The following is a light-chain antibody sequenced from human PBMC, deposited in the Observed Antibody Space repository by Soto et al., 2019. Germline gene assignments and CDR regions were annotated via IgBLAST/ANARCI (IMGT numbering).Light chain of an antibody. CDR2: EVT. CDR3: SSFKSTSNLV. Sequence: QSVLTQPASISGSPGQSITISCTGTSSDVGDYNYVSWYQHHPGKAPKVMIYEVTNRPSGVSNRFSGSKSGNTASLTISGLQAEDEADYHCSSFKSTSNLVFGTGTKVTVL. V-gene: IGLV2-14*01. J-gene: IGLJ1*01. CDR1: SSDVGDYNY.